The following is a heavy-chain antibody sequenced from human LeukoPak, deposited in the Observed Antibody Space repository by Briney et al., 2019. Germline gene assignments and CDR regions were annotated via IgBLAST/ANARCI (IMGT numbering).Heavy chain of an antibody. Sequence: GGSLRLSCGASGFTFSSYSMSWVRQAPGKGLEWVSSISSSSSYIYYADSVKGRFTISRDNAKNSLYLQMNSLRAEDTAVYYCARPRNSGSYYGDFYFDYWGQGTLVTVSS. CDR3: ARPRNSGSYYGDFYFDY. D-gene: IGHD1-26*01. J-gene: IGHJ4*02. CDR2: ISSSSSYI. CDR1: GFTFSSYS. V-gene: IGHV3-21*01.